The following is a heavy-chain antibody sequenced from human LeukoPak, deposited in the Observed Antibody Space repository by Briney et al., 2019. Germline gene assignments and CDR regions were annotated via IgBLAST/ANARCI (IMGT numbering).Heavy chain of an antibody. V-gene: IGHV4-31*02. D-gene: IGHD2-2*01. J-gene: IGHJ5*02. CDR3: ARVTVPARWFDT. CDR2: IYYSGST. Sequence: SETLSLTCTVSGGSISSGGYYWSWIPQHPGKGLEWIGYIYYSGSTYYNPSLKSRTIISVDTSKNQFSLKLNSVTAADTAVYNCARVTVPARWFDTWGQGTLVTVSS. CDR1: GGSISSGGYY.